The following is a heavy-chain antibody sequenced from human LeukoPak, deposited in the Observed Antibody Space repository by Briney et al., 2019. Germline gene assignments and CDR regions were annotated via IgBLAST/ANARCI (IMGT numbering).Heavy chain of an antibody. J-gene: IGHJ4*02. Sequence: SETLSLTCTVSGDSITAHKWWSWVRQAPGEGLEWIGEIYHDRTTSFNPSLKSRLTISVDKSANQFFLNLNSVSATDTAVYYCVGRGLYGGTWLFEYWGQGALVTVSS. D-gene: IGHD2-8*01. V-gene: IGHV4-4*02. CDR2: IYHDRTT. CDR1: GDSITAHKW. CDR3: VGRGLYGGTWLFEY.